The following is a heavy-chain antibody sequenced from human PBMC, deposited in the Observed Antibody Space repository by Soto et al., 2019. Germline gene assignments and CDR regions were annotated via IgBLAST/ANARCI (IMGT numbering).Heavy chain of an antibody. CDR2: ISGSGGST. V-gene: IGHV3-23*01. CDR1: GFTFSSYA. CDR3: AKDGSIAAAGTLSGPYYFDY. Sequence: GGSLRLSCAASGFTFSSYAMSWVRQAPGKGLEWVSAISGSGGSTYYADSVKGRFTTSRDNSKNTLYLQMNSLRAEDTAVYYCAKDGSIAAAGTLSGPYYFDYWGQGTLVTVSS. J-gene: IGHJ4*02. D-gene: IGHD6-13*01.